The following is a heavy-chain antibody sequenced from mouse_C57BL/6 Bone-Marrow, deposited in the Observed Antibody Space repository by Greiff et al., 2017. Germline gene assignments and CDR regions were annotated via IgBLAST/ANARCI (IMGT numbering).Heavy chain of an antibody. J-gene: IGHJ2*01. CDR2: INPSSGYT. V-gene: IGHV1-4*01. D-gene: IGHD1-1*01. CDR3: ARNYGSSYYFDY. CDR1: GYTFTSYT. Sequence: QVQLKQSGAELARPGASVKMSCKASGYTFTSYTMHWVKQRPGQGLEWIGYINPSSGYTNYNQKFKDKATLTADTSSSTAYMQLSSLTSEDSAVYYCARNYGSSYYFDYWGQGTTLTVSS.